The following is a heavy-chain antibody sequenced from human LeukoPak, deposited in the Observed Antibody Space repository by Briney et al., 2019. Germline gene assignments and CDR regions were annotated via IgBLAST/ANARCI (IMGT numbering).Heavy chain of an antibody. CDR1: GGTFSSYA. V-gene: IGHV1-69*04. CDR3: ARASRTSLPHGY. CDR2: IIPIFGIA. J-gene: IGHJ4*02. Sequence: SVKVSCKASGGTFSSYAISWVRQAPGQGLEWMGRIIPIFGIANYAQKFQGRVTITADKSTSTAYMELSSLRSEDKAVYYCARASRTSLPHGYWGQGTRVTVSS. D-gene: IGHD2-2*01.